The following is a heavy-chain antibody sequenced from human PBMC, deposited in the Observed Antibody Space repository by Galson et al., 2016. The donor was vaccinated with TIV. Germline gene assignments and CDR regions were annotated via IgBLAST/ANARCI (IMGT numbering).Heavy chain of an antibody. CDR1: GFSFSIYH. CDR3: AREGRDGHNPYFDS. J-gene: IGHJ4*02. D-gene: IGHD5-24*01. V-gene: IGHV3-48*01. Sequence: SLRLSCAASGFSFSIYHMNWVRRAPGKGLEWISYISTTSSLIYYADSVRGRFTISRDNDKRSLSLQMNSLRAEDTALYYCAREGRDGHNPYFDSWGQGTLVTISS. CDR2: ISTTSSLI.